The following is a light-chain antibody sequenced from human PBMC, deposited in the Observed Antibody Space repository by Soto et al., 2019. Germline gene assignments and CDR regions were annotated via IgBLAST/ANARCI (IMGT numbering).Light chain of an antibody. J-gene: IGKJ1*01. CDR3: QQYGTSPPWT. CDR1: QIIINNY. CDR2: GAS. V-gene: IGKV3-20*01. Sequence: EIVLTQSPGTLSLSPGERATLSCRASQIIINNYFAWYQQKRGQAPRLLIYGASTRATGIPDRFSGSGSGTDFTLTISRLEPEDFAVYYCQQYGTSPPWTFGQGTKVDIK.